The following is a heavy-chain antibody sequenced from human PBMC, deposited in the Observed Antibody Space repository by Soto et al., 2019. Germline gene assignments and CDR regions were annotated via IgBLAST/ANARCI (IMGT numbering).Heavy chain of an antibody. Sequence: QVQLVESGGGVVQPGRSLRLSCAASGFTFSTYAMHWVRLAPGKGLEWVAVISYDGSNKYYADSVKGRFTISRDNSKNALFLQMNSLRAEDSALYYCARDRTYCSGGPCLPFPSYYYAVDVWGQGTTVTVSS. CDR2: ISYDGSNK. V-gene: IGHV3-30*14. CDR1: GFTFSTYA. CDR3: ARDRTYCSGGPCLPFPSYYYAVDV. J-gene: IGHJ6*02. D-gene: IGHD2-15*01.